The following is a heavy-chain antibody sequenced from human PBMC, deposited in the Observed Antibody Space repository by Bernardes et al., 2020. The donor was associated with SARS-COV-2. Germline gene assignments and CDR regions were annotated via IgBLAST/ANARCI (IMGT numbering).Heavy chain of an antibody. Sequence: GGSLRLSCAASGFTFDDYAMHWVRQAPGKGLEWVSGISWSSGGIGYADSVKGRFTISRDNSKNTLYLQMNSLRAEDTAVYYCALQRGTDYYYYGMDVWGQGTTVTVSS. CDR3: ALQRGTDYYYYGMDV. CDR1: GFTFDDYA. D-gene: IGHD1-1*01. J-gene: IGHJ6*02. V-gene: IGHV3-9*01. CDR2: ISWSSGGI.